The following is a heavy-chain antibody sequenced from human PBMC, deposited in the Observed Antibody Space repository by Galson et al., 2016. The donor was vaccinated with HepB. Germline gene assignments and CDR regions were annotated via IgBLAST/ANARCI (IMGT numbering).Heavy chain of an antibody. D-gene: IGHD3-10*01. V-gene: IGHV4-4*02. CDR3: ASDGESSFDY. CDR1: GGSISSNNW. J-gene: IGHJ4*02. CDR2: IDHSGSA. Sequence: SETLSLTCAVSGGSISSNNWWSWVRQPPGKGLEWIGKIDHSGSANYNPSLKSRVTISLDTSKNQFSLRLSSVTAADTAVYYCASDGESSFDYWGQGTLVIVSS.